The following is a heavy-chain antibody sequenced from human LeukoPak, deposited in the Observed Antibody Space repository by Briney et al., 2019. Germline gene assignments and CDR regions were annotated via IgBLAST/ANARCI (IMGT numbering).Heavy chain of an antibody. Sequence: QAGGSLRLSCAASGFIFSDYGMHWVRQAPGKGLECVSIISGSGDTYYADSVKGRFIISRDNSKNTLYLQMNSLRAEDTAVYYCAKDLDSGSYHFDYWGQGTLVTVSS. J-gene: IGHJ4*02. CDR1: GFIFSDYG. CDR3: AKDLDSGSYHFDY. CDR2: ISGSGDT. D-gene: IGHD1-26*01. V-gene: IGHV3-NL1*01.